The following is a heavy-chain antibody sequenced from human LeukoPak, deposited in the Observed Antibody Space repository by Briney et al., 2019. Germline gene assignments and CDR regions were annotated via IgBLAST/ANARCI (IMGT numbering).Heavy chain of an antibody. J-gene: IGHJ6*03. Sequence: EASVKVSCKASADTFSRYAISWVRQAPGQGLEWVGRIIPKFGTAKYAQRFRGRVTITADKPTTTAYMELSSLRSEDTAVYYCARAIYYDVMTGYYDYYSYYMDVWGDGTTVTVSS. D-gene: IGHD3-9*01. CDR3: ARAIYYDVMTGYYDYYSYYMDV. V-gene: IGHV1-69*06. CDR1: ADTFSRYA. CDR2: IIPKFGTA.